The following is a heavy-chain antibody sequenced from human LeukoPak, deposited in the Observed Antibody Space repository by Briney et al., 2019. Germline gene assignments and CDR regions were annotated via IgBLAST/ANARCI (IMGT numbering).Heavy chain of an antibody. CDR2: INHSGST. D-gene: IGHD7-27*01. V-gene: IGHV4-34*01. CDR1: GGSFSGYY. J-gene: IGHJ4*02. Sequence: SETLSLTCAVYGGSFSGYYWSWIRQPPGKGLEWIGEINHSGSTNYNPSLKSRVTISVDTSKNQFSLKLSSVTAADTAVYYCARVWGYALGGEIDYWGQGTLVTVSS. CDR3: ARVWGYALGGEIDY.